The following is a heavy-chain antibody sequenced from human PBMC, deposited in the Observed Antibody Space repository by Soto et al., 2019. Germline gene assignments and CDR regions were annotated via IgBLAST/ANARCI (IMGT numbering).Heavy chain of an antibody. Sequence: EVQLLESGGGLVQPGGSLRLSCAASGFTFSSYAMSWVRQAPGKGLEWVSAISGSGGSTYYADSVKGRFTISRDNAKNTLYLQMNSLRAEDTAVYYCANFGNPSTSRFYYGMDVWGQGTTVTVSS. V-gene: IGHV3-23*01. CDR1: GFTFSSYA. D-gene: IGHD3-10*01. CDR2: ISGSGGST. CDR3: ANFGNPSTSRFYYGMDV. J-gene: IGHJ6*02.